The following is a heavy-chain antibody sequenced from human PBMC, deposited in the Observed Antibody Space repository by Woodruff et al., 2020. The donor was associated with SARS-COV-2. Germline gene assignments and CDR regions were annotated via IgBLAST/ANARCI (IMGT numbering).Heavy chain of an antibody. D-gene: IGHD2-2*01. J-gene: IGHJ4*02. CDR3: ASFDCSSTSCSDY. CDR2: P. Sequence: PTYAQGFTGRFVFSLDTSVSTAYLQISSLKAEDTAVYYCASFDCSSTSCSDYWGQGTLVTVSS. V-gene: IGHV7-4-1*02.